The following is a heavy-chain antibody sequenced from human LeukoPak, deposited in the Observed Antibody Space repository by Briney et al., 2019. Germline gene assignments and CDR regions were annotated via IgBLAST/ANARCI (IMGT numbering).Heavy chain of an antibody. CDR1: GFTFSSYF. CDR2: IGRSSDFI. V-gene: IGHV3-21*01. Sequence: GGSLRLSCAASGFTFSSYFMNWVRQAPGKGLEWVSSIGRSSDFIYYADSMRGRFTISRDNAKNSVYLQKNSLRAEDTAVYYCARVSFADGGYFDYWGQGTLVAVSS. J-gene: IGHJ4*02. CDR3: ARVSFADGGYFDY. D-gene: IGHD2-15*01.